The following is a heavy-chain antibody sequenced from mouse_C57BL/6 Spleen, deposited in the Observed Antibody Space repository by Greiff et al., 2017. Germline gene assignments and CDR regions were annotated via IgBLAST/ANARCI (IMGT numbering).Heavy chain of an antibody. V-gene: IGHV7-3*01. J-gene: IGHJ3*01. CDR1: GFTFTDYY. Sequence: EVQLVESGGGLVQPGGSLSLSCAASGFTFTDYYMSWVRQPPGKALEWLGFIRNKANGYTTEYSASVKGRFTISRDNSQSILYLQMNALRAEDSATYYCARAYDYGFAYWGQGTLVTVSA. D-gene: IGHD2-4*01. CDR2: IRNKANGYTT. CDR3: ARAYDYGFAY.